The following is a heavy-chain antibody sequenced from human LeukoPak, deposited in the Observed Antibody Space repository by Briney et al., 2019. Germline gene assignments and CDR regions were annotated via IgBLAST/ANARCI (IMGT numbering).Heavy chain of an antibody. CDR3: ARGMYSGSYFRYEF. J-gene: IGHJ4*02. CDR1: GYTFTDNV. D-gene: IGHD1-26*01. V-gene: IGHV1-18*01. Sequence: GASVKASCKTSGYTFTDNVITWVRQAPGQGLEWMGWISVYNGDTNYAQTLQARVRMTADTSTSTAYMELRSLRSDDTAIYYCARGMYSGSYFRYEFWGQGTVATVSS. CDR2: ISVYNGDT.